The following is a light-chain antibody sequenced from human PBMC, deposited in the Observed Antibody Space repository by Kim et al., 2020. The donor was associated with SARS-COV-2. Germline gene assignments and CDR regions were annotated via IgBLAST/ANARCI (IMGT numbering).Light chain of an antibody. Sequence: SESVGDRVTIPCRASQSISSWLAWYQQKPGKAPKLLIYKASSLESGVPSRFSGSGSGTEFTLTISSLQPDDFATYYCQQYNSYLYTFGQGTKLEI. CDR1: QSISSW. J-gene: IGKJ2*01. CDR3: QQYNSYLYT. V-gene: IGKV1-5*03. CDR2: KAS.